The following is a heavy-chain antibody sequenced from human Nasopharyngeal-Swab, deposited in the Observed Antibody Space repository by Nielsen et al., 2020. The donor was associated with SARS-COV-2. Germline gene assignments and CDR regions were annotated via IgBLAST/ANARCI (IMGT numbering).Heavy chain of an antibody. J-gene: IGHJ4*02. CDR2: IKQDGSEK. D-gene: IGHD6-13*01. V-gene: IGHV3-7*01. Sequence: EGSLRLSCAASGFTFSSYEMNWVRQAPGKGLEWVANIKQDGSEKYYVDSVKGRFTISRDNAKNSLYLQMNSLRAEDTAVYYCASLSSSSWFFDYWGQGTLVTVSS. CDR1: GFTFSSYE. CDR3: ASLSSSSWFFDY.